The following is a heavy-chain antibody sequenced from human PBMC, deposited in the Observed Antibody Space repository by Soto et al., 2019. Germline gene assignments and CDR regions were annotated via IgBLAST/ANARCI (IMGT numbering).Heavy chain of an antibody. CDR2: ISYDGSNK. J-gene: IGHJ4*02. CDR1: GFTFSSYA. V-gene: IGHV3-30-3*01. Sequence: QVQLVESGGGVVQPGRSVRLSCAASGFTFSSYAMHWVRQAPGKGLEWVAVISYDGSNKYYADSVKGRFTISRDNSKNTLYLQMNSLRAEDTAVYYCARGGGYSYGPLGYWGQATLVTVSS. CDR3: ARGGGYSYGPLGY. D-gene: IGHD5-18*01.